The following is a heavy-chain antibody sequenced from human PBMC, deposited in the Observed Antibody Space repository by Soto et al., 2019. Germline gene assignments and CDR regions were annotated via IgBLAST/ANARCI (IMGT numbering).Heavy chain of an antibody. J-gene: IGHJ4*02. CDR3: ARLVLTGDTV. CDR2: IYYSGST. Sequence: SETLSLTCTVSGGSISSGGYYWSWIRQHPGKGLEWIGYIYYSGSTYYNPSLKSRVTISVDTSKNQFSLKLSSVTAEDTAVYYCARLVLTGDTVWGQGTLVTVSS. V-gene: IGHV4-31*03. CDR1: GGSISSGGYY. D-gene: IGHD3-9*01.